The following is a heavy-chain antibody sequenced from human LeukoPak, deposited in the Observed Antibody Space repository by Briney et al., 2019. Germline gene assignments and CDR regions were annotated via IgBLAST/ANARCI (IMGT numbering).Heavy chain of an antibody. CDR3: AHREVDGDYSAY. V-gene: IGHV2-5*02. J-gene: IGHJ4*02. D-gene: IGHD4-17*01. CDR2: IYWDDDK. CDR1: GFSLSTSGVG. Sequence: SGPTLVNPTQTLTLTCTFSGFSLSTSGVGVGWIRQPPGKALEWLAFIYWDDDKHYSPSLKSRLTITKDTSKNQVVLTITNMDPVDTATYYCAHREVDGDYSAYWGQGVLVTVSS.